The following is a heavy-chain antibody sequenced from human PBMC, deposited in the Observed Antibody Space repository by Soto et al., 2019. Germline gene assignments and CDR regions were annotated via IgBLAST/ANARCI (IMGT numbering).Heavy chain of an antibody. CDR1: GGSISNYY. CDR3: ARDLGSSGWYGVDV. J-gene: IGHJ6*02. V-gene: IGHV4-4*07. CDR2: IYTSGST. Sequence: PSETLSLTCTVSGGSISNYYWSWIRQPAGKGLEWIGRIYTSGSTNYSPSLKSRVTMSVDTSKNQFSLKLISVTAADTAVCYCARDLGSSGWYGVDVWGQGTTVTVSS. D-gene: IGHD6-19*01.